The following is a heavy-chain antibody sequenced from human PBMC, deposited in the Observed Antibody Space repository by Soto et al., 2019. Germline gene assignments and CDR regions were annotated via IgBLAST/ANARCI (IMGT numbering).Heavy chain of an antibody. CDR3: AREGDRVNYDFWSGYYAIDLFDY. CDR2: ISSSSSTI. CDR1: GFTFSSYS. J-gene: IGHJ4*02. D-gene: IGHD3-3*01. V-gene: IGHV3-48*01. Sequence: PGGSLRLSCAASGFTFSSYSMNWVRQAPGKGLEWVSYISSSSSTIYYADSVKGRFTISRDNAKNSLYLQMNSLRAEDTAVYYCAREGDRVNYDFWSGYYAIDLFDYWGQGTLVTVSS.